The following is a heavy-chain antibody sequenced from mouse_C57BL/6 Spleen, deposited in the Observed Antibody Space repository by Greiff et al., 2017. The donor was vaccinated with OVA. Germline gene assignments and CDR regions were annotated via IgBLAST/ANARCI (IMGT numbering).Heavy chain of an antibody. CDR1: GFTFSSYA. D-gene: IGHD1-1*01. Sequence: EVQRVESGEGLVKPGGSLKLSCAASGFTFSSYAMSWVRQTPEKRLEWVAYISSGGDYIYYADTVKGRFTISRDNARNTLYLQMSSLKSEDTAMYYCTRENYGSSYGRYYFDYWGQGTTLTVSS. V-gene: IGHV5-9-1*02. J-gene: IGHJ2*01. CDR3: TRENYGSSYGRYYFDY. CDR2: ISSGGDYI.